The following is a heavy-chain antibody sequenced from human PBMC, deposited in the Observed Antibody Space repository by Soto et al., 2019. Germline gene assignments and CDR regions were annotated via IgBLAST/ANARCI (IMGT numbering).Heavy chain of an antibody. J-gene: IGHJ4*02. V-gene: IGHV4-34*01. CDR3: ARDPLRYFDWLPHGYFDY. CDR1: GGSFSGYY. Sequence: NPSETLSLTCAVYGGSFSGYYWSWIRQPPGKGLEWIGEINHSGSTNYNPSLKSRVTISVDTSKNQFSLKLSSVTAADTAVYYCARDPLRYFDWLPHGYFDYWGQGTLVTVSS. CDR2: INHSGST. D-gene: IGHD3-9*01.